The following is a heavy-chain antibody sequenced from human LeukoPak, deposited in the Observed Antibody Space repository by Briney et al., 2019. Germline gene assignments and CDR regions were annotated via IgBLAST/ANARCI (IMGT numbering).Heavy chain of an antibody. CDR1: GGSISSGRYL. V-gene: IGHV4-39*07. CDR3: ARGSGIVVVTAPHVFFDY. J-gene: IGHJ4*02. Sequence: PSETLSLTCTVSGGSISSGRYLWSWIRQPPGKGLEWIGEINHSGSTNYNPSLKSRVTISVDTSKNQFSLKLSSVTAADTAVYYCARGSGIVVVTAPHVFFDYWGQGTLVTVSS. CDR2: INHSGST. D-gene: IGHD2-21*02.